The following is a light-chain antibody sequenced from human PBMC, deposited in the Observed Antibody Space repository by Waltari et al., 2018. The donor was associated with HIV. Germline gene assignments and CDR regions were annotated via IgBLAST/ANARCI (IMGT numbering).Light chain of an antibody. Sequence: DVVMTQTPLSSPVTLGQPASISCRSSQSLVHRDGNTYLSWLQQRPGQAPTLLIYKISNRCAGVPDRFSGSGAETNVTLEISRVEAEDVGIYYCMQATQFPRTFGGGTKVEIK. CDR3: MQATQFPRT. J-gene: IGKJ4*01. CDR2: KIS. V-gene: IGKV2-24*01. CDR1: QSLVHRDGNTY.